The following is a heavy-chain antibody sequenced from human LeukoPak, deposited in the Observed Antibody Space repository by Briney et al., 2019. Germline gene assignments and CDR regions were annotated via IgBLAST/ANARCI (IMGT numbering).Heavy chain of an antibody. Sequence: PGGSLRLSCAASGFTFSIYDMHWVRQAPGKGLEWVSVIGSAGDTFYPGSVKGRFTISRDNAKNSLYLQMNSLGAGDTAVYYCARDPKGYRYFDLWGRGTLVTVSS. D-gene: IGHD1-1*01. J-gene: IGHJ2*01. V-gene: IGHV3-13*01. CDR1: GFTFSIYD. CDR2: IGSAGDT. CDR3: ARDPKGYRYFDL.